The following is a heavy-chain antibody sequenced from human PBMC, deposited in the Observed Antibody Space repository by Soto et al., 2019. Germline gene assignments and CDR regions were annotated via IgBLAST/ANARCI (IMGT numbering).Heavy chain of an antibody. J-gene: IGHJ2*01. CDR3: ARGGNGDNDGYWYFDL. D-gene: IGHD4-17*01. CDR2: INPGGVST. V-gene: IGHV1-46*01. CDR1: GYTFTTYY. Sequence: QVQLVQSGAEVKKPGASVEVSCKASGYTFTTYYIHWVRHAPGQGLEWMGVINPGGVSTKDAQKFQDRVTMTSDTSTRTVYMDLSSLRSEDTAVYFCARGGNGDNDGYWYFDLWGRGTLVTVSP.